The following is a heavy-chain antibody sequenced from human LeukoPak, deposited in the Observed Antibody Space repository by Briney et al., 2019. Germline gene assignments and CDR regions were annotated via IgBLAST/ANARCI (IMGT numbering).Heavy chain of an antibody. J-gene: IGHJ4*02. CDR3: ARGVGDLGDY. CDR2: MSPNSGNT. CDR1: GYTFTSYH. Sequence: ASVKASCTASGYTFTSYHINWVRQATGQGLEWMGWMSPNSGNTDYAQKFQGRVTMTRDTSINTAYMELSSLRSEDTTVYYCARGVGDLGDYWGQGTLVTVSS. V-gene: IGHV1-8*01. D-gene: IGHD3-16*01.